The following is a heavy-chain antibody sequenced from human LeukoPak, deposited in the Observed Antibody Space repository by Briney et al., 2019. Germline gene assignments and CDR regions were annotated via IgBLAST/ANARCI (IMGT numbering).Heavy chain of an antibody. D-gene: IGHD3-3*01. J-gene: IGHJ4*02. Sequence: GGSLRLSCAASGFTFSSYGMHWVRQAPGKGLEWVSVIYSGGSTYYADSVKGRFTISRDNSKNTLYLQMNSLRAEDTAVYYCARAAPSGYIGVTDDYWGQGTLVTVSS. CDR1: GFTFSSYG. CDR2: IYSGGST. V-gene: IGHV3-66*01. CDR3: ARAAPSGYIGVTDDY.